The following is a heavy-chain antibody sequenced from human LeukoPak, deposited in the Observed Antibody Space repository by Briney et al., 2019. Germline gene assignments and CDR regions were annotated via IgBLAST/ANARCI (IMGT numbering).Heavy chain of an antibody. V-gene: IGHV3-43*02. D-gene: IGHD5-24*01. J-gene: IGHJ4*02. Sequence: GGSLRLSCAASGFNFDDYAMHWVGHAPGKGMEWVSLISGDGCITYYADSVKGRFTISRDNSKNSLYLQMNSLRTEDTALYYCAKDIGEMATITPGFDYWGQGTLVTVSS. CDR3: AKDIGEMATITPGFDY. CDR1: GFNFDDYA. CDR2: ISGDGCIT.